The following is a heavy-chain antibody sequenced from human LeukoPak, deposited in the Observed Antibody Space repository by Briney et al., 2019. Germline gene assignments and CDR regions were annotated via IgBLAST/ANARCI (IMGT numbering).Heavy chain of an antibody. CDR3: ARSDSGSYYNWFDP. D-gene: IGHD1-26*01. CDR1: GFTFSSYS. J-gene: IGHJ5*02. Sequence: GGSLRLSCAAPGFTFSSYSMNWVRQAPGKGLEWVSYISSSSSTIYYADSVKGRFTISRDNAKNSLYLQMNSLRAEDTAVYYCARSDSGSYYNWFDPWGQGTLVTVSS. V-gene: IGHV3-48*01. CDR2: ISSSSSTI.